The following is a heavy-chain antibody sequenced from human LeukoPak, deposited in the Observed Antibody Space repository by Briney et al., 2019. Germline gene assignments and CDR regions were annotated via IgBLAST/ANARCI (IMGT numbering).Heavy chain of an antibody. J-gene: IGHJ3*02. CDR1: GFTFSSYW. V-gene: IGHV3-74*01. CDR3: AREGGVRIRAFDS. CDR2: TNGDGSST. D-gene: IGHD1-1*01. Sequence: PGGSLRLSCAASGFTFSSYWMHWVRQAPGKGLVWVSRTNGDGSSTSYADSVKGRFTISRDNAKNTLYLQMNSLRAEDTAMYYCAREGGVRIRAFDSWGQGTTVTVSS.